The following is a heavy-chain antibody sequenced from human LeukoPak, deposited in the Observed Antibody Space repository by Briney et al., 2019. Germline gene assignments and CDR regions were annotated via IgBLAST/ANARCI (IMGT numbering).Heavy chain of an antibody. Sequence: PGGSLRLSCAASQFTFSDYTMNCVRRAPGKGLEWVSSISTRSDYIYYAESVKGRFTISRDNAKNSLYLQMNSLRAEDTAVYYCARYVYGVVTSFDYWGQGTLVTVSS. V-gene: IGHV3-21*01. D-gene: IGHD3-3*01. J-gene: IGHJ4*02. CDR2: ISTRSDYI. CDR3: ARYVYGVVTSFDY. CDR1: QFTFSDYT.